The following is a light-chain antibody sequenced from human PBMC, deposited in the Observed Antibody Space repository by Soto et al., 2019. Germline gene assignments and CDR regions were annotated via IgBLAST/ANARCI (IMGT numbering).Light chain of an antibody. V-gene: IGKV1-5*01. CDR2: HAS. CDR3: QQYNSYS. J-gene: IGKJ1*01. CDR1: QSISNW. Sequence: DIQITQSPSTLPASVGDRVTITCRASQSISNWLAWYHQKPGTAPKLLIYHASSLESGVPSRFSGSGSGTEFTLTISSLQPDDFATYYCQQYNSYSFGQGTKVDIK.